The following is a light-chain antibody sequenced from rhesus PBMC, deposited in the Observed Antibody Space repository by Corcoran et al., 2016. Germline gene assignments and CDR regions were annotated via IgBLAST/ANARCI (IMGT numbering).Light chain of an antibody. V-gene: IGKV1-22*01. J-gene: IGKJ3*01. CDR2: KAS. Sequence: DIQMTQSPSSLSASVGDTVTITCRASQSISSWLDWYQQKLGKSPKLMIYKASSLQSGVPSRFSGSGSGTYFTLTISSLQPEDFATYYGLQYSSSPFTFGPETKLDIK. CDR1: QSISSW. CDR3: LQYSSSPFT.